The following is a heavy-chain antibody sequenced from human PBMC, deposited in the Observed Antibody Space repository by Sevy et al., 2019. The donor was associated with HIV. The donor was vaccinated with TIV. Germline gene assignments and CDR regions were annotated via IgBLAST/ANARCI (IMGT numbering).Heavy chain of an antibody. CDR2: ISYDGSNK. D-gene: IGHD6-13*01. Sequence: GGSLRLSCAASGFTFSSYAMHWVRQAPGKGLEWVAVISYDGSNKYYADSVKGRLTISRANSKISLYLQMNSLRAEDTAVYYCARGSGYSSRWYTRGINVDLLLPAEYFQHWGQGTLVTVSS. J-gene: IGHJ1*01. CDR1: GFTFSSYA. V-gene: IGHV3-30-3*01. CDR3: ARGSGYSSRWYTRGINVDLLLPAEYFQH.